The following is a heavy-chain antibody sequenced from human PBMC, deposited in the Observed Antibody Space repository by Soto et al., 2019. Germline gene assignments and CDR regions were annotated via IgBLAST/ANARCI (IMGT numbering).Heavy chain of an antibody. J-gene: IGHJ3*02. D-gene: IGHD3-10*01. Sequence: HPXGSLRRPGTASGCTFSNYAMSWVRQAPGKGLEWVSTISGSGGNTYYADSVKVRFTISRDSSKNTLYLQMNSLRAEDTAVYYCEKDRVVRGVAGAFDIWGQGTMVTVSS. CDR1: GCTFSNYA. CDR3: EKDRVVRGVAGAFDI. CDR2: ISGSGGNT. V-gene: IGHV3-23*01.